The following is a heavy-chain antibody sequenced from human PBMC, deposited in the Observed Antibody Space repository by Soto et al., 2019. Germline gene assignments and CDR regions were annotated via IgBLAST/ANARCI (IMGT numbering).Heavy chain of an antibody. CDR2: IATTGVDM. CDR3: ARVDTGWSSEF. D-gene: IGHD2-15*01. Sequence: GGSLRLSCAASGFNFSDYYMTWIRQAPGKGLEWVSHIATTGVDMYYADSVEGRFTISRDNSKNSLSLQMNSLRADDTAVYYCARVDTGWSSEFWAQVSPVTVS. CDR1: GFNFSDYY. V-gene: IGHV3-11*01. J-gene: IGHJ4*02.